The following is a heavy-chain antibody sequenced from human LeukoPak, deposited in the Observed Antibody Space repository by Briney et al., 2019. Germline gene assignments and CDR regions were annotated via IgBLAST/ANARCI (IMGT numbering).Heavy chain of an antibody. V-gene: IGHV4-59*12. Sequence: SETLSLTCTVSGGSISSYYWSWIRQPPGKGLEWIGYIYYSGSTNYNPSLKSRVTISVDTSKNQFSLKLSSVTAADTAVYYCARNIAAAGLDYWGQGTLVTVSS. D-gene: IGHD6-13*01. CDR3: ARNIAAAGLDY. CDR2: IYYSGST. CDR1: GGSISSYY. J-gene: IGHJ4*02.